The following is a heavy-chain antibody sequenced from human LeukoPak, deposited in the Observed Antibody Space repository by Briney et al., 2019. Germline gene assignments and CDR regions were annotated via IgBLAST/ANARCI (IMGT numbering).Heavy chain of an antibody. CDR1: GFTVSSNY. CDR3: ARGEYGSGSYYFYYYGMDV. V-gene: IGHV3-66*01. Sequence: GGSLRLSCAASGFTVSSNYMSWVRQAPGKGLEWVSVIYSGGSTYYADSVKGRFTISRDNSKNTPYLQMNSLRAEDTAVYYCARGEYGSGSYYFYYYGMDVWGQGTTVTVSS. CDR2: IYSGGST. D-gene: IGHD3-10*01. J-gene: IGHJ6*02.